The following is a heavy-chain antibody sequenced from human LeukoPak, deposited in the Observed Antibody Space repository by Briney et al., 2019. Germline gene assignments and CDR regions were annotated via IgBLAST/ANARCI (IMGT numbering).Heavy chain of an antibody. CDR1: GGSFSGYY. CDR2: INHSGST. CDR3: ARRSGITMIVVVINDDAFDI. Sequence: TSETLSLTCAVYGGSFSGYYWSWIRQPPGKGLEWIGEINHSGSTNYNPSLKSRVTISVDTSKNQFSLKLSSVTAADTAVYYCARRSGITMIVVVINDDAFDIWGQGTMVTVPS. D-gene: IGHD3-22*01. V-gene: IGHV4-34*01. J-gene: IGHJ3*02.